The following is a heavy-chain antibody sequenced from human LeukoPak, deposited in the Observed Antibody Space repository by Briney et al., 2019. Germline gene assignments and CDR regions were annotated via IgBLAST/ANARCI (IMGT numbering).Heavy chain of an antibody. CDR2: IYPGDSDT. Sequence: GESLKISCKGSGYSFTSYWIGWVRQMPGKGLEWMGIIYPGDSDTRYSPSFQGQVTISADKSISTAYLQWSSPKASDTAMYYCARPMNGIAVAGAFDIWGQGTTVTVSS. J-gene: IGHJ3*02. V-gene: IGHV5-51*01. CDR3: ARPMNGIAVAGAFDI. D-gene: IGHD6-19*01. CDR1: GYSFTSYW.